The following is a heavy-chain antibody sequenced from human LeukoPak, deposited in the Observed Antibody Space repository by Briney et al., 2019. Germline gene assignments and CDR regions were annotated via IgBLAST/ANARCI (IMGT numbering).Heavy chain of an antibody. CDR1: GFTVSSNY. CDR2: IYSGGST. V-gene: IGHV3-66*01. D-gene: IGHD3-16*02. Sequence: GGSLRLSCAASGFTVSSNYMSWVRQAPGKGLEWVSVIYSGGSTYYADSVKGRFTISRDNSKNTLYLQMNSLRAEDTAVYYCARELRLGELSLILDYWGQGTLVTVSS. J-gene: IGHJ4*02. CDR3: ARELRLGELSLILDY.